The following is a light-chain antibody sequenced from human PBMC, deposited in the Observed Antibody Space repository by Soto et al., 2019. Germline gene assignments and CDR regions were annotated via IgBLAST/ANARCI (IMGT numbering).Light chain of an antibody. CDR2: EVS. CDR1: SSDVGGYDY. J-gene: IGLJ2*01. V-gene: IGLV2-14*01. CDR3: SSYTSSSTVV. Sequence: QSALTQPASVSGSPGQSITISCTGTSSDVGGYDYVSWYQLHPGKAPKLMVFEVSNRPSGVSYRFSGSKSGNTASLTISGLQAEDEADYYCSSYTSSSTVVFGGGTKVTVL.